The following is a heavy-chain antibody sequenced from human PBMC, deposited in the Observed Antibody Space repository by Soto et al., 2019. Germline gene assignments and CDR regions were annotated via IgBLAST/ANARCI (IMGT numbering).Heavy chain of an antibody. J-gene: IGHJ6*02. D-gene: IGHD3-10*01. V-gene: IGHV1-69*13. CDR2: IIPIFGTA. CDR3: ARTGGAEGNYYYGRDV. CDR1: GGTFSSYA. Sequence: SVKVSCKASGGTFSSYAISWVRQAPGQGLEWMGGIIPIFGTANYAQKFQGRVTITADESTSTAYMELSSLRSEDTAVYYCARTGGAEGNYYYGRDVGGQGTRVTVS.